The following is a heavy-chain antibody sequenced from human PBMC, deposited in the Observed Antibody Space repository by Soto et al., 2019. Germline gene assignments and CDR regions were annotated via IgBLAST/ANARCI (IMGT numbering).Heavy chain of an antibody. CDR3: AKARRGKVLRFLEWFHHAFDI. CDR1: GFTFSSYA. D-gene: IGHD3-3*01. Sequence: LRLSCAASGFTFSSYAMSWVRQAPGKWLEWVSSIGGWGGWPCYAESVKGRFTIPIVNSKNTVDLQMSRLRGGDTGVYYCAKARRGKVLRFLEWFHHAFDIWGPGSMGAVSS. V-gene: IGHV3-23*01. CDR2: IGGWGGWP. J-gene: IGHJ3*02.